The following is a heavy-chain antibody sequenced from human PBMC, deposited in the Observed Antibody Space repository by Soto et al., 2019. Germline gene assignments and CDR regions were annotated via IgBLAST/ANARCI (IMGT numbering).Heavy chain of an antibody. CDR3: ARKGVKISSPFDY. D-gene: IGHD6-6*01. CDR1: GCTFSDYY. Sequence: GGTLSLSCAASGCTFSDYYMSWIRQAPGKGLEWVSYISSSGSTIYYADSVKGRFTISRDNAKNSLYLQMNSLRAEDTAVYYCARKGVKISSPFDYWGQGTLVTVSS. V-gene: IGHV3-11*01. J-gene: IGHJ4*02. CDR2: ISSSGSTI.